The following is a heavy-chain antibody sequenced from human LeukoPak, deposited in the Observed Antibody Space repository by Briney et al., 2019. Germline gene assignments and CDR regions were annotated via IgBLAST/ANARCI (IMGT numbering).Heavy chain of an antibody. V-gene: IGHV3-30*03. CDR2: ISYDGSNK. Sequence: GGSLRLSCAASGFTFSSYGMHWVRQAPGKGLEWVAVISYDGSNKYYADSVKGRFTISRDNSKNTLYLQMNSLRAEDTAVYYCARVKKGSTRGPLGYWGQGTLVTVSS. J-gene: IGHJ4*02. CDR3: ARVKKGSTRGPLGY. D-gene: IGHD2-2*01. CDR1: GFTFSSYG.